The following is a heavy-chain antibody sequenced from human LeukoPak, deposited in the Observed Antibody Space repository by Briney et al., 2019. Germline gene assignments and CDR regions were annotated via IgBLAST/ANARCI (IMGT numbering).Heavy chain of an antibody. CDR1: GFTSHSYA. Sequence: PGGSLRLSCATSGFTSHSYAMSWVRQAPGKGLEWVSAINGGGDGTYYADSVQGRFFFSRDNAKNTLYLQLNSLRAEDTAVYYCARNYYDSSGYSPFFDYWGQGTLVTVSS. CDR2: INGGGDGT. V-gene: IGHV3-23*01. J-gene: IGHJ4*02. D-gene: IGHD3-22*01. CDR3: ARNYYDSSGYSPFFDY.